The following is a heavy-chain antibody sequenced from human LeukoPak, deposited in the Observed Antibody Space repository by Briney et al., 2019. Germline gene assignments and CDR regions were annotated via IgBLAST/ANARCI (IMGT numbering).Heavy chain of an antibody. D-gene: IGHD3-9*01. CDR1: GYAFTNYY. Sequence: EASVKVSCKASGYAFTNYYIHWVRQAPGQGLEWMGIINPSGGSTNYAQKFQGRVTLTRDMSTRTVYMEMSSLRSEDTAVYYCAREVERNDVLTGYYNPRFDPWGQGTLVTVSS. J-gene: IGHJ5*02. V-gene: IGHV1-46*01. CDR3: AREVERNDVLTGYYNPRFDP. CDR2: INPSGGST.